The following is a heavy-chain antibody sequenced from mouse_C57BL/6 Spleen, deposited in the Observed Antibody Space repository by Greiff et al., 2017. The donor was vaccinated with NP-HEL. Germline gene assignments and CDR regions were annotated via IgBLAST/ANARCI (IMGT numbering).Heavy chain of an antibody. Sequence: EVMLVASGGDLVKPGGSLKLSCAASGFTFSSSGMSWVRQTPDKRLEWVATLSSGGSYTYYPDSVKGRFTNSRENAKNTLYLQMSSLKSEDTAMYYCARQGASPFAYWGQGTLVTVSA. CDR2: LSSGGSYT. D-gene: IGHD6-2*01. J-gene: IGHJ3*01. CDR3: ARQGASPFAY. CDR1: GFTFSSSG. V-gene: IGHV5-6*02.